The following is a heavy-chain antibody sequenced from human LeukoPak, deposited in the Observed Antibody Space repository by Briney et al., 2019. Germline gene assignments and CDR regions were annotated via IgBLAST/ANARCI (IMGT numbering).Heavy chain of an antibody. J-gene: IGHJ4*02. Sequence: GGSLRLSCTASGFTFGDYAMSWFRQAPRKGLEWVGFIGSKAYGGTTEYAASVKGRFTISRDDSKSIAYLQMNSLKTSDTAVYYCTSFGDYVWGSYRYIDYWGRGTLVTVSS. CDR2: IGSKAYGGTT. CDR1: GFTFGDYA. V-gene: IGHV3-49*03. CDR3: TSFGDYVWGSYRYIDY. D-gene: IGHD3-16*02.